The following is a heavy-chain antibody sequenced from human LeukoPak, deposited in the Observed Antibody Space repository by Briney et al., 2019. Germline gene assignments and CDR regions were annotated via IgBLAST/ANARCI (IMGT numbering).Heavy chain of an antibody. Sequence: GGSLRLSCAASGFTLRPYAMHWVRQAPGKGLEYVASISGDGGTISYPDSVKGRFAISRDNSKNTVYLQMGILRTEDMGVYYCARMATGAAGGALDVWGQGTTVIVS. CDR1: GFTLRPYA. D-gene: IGHD1-1*01. V-gene: IGHV3-64*02. CDR3: ARMATGAAGGALDV. J-gene: IGHJ6*02. CDR2: ISGDGGTI.